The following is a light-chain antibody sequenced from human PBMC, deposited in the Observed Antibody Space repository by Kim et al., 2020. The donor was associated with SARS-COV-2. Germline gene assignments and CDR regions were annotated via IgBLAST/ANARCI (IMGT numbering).Light chain of an antibody. CDR3: NSRDSSGNHPHVV. J-gene: IGLJ2*01. CDR2: GKN. CDR1: SLRSYY. V-gene: IGLV3-19*01. Sequence: GRTVRITCQGDSLRSYYASWYQQKPGQAPVLVIYGKNNRPSGIPDRFSGSSSGNTASLTITGAQAEDEADYYCNSRDSSGNHPHVVFGGGTKLTVL.